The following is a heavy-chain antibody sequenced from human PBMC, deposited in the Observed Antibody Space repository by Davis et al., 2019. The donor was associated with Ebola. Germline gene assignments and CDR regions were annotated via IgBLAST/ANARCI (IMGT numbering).Heavy chain of an antibody. Sequence: SGPTLVKPTQTLTLTCTFSGFSLSTSGVGVGWIRQPPGKALEWLALIYWDDDKRYSPSLKSRLTITKDTSKNQVVLTMTNMDPVDTATYYCAHANLGDGYNLSMKGFDYWGQGTLVTVSS. CDR3: AHANLGDGYNLSMKGFDY. CDR2: IYWDDDK. V-gene: IGHV2-5*02. J-gene: IGHJ4*02. D-gene: IGHD5-24*01. CDR1: GFSLSTSGVG.